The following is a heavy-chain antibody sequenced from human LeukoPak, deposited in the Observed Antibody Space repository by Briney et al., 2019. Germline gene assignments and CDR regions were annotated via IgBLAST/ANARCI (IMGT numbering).Heavy chain of an antibody. D-gene: IGHD2-2*01. CDR1: GYTFTSYG. Sequence: ASVKVSCKASGYTFTSYGISWVRQAPGQGLEWMGWISAYNGNTNYAQKLQGRVTMTTDTSTSTAYMELRGLRSDDTAVYYCAREGYCSSTSCYWFDPWGQGTLVTVSS. V-gene: IGHV1-18*04. J-gene: IGHJ5*02. CDR3: AREGYCSSTSCYWFDP. CDR2: ISAYNGNT.